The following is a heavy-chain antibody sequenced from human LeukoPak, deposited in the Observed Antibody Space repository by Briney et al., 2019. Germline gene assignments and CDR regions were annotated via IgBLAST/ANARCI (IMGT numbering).Heavy chain of an antibody. J-gene: IGHJ4*02. CDR3: ARGLCAGGTCYVMDY. CDR1: GYTLTSYY. D-gene: IGHD2-15*01. CDR2: INPTGGDT. V-gene: IGHV1-46*01. Sequence: ASVKVSCKASGYTLTSYYLHRVRQAPGQGLEWMGIINPTGGDTTYPQKFQGRVTMTRDMSTSTFYMDLSSLRSEDTAVYFCARGLCAGGTCYVMDYWGQGTLVTVSS.